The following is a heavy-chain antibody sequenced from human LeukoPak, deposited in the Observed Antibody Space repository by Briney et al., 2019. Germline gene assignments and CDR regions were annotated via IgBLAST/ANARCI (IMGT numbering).Heavy chain of an antibody. CDR2: IRTSGDT. D-gene: IGHD3-3*01. V-gene: IGHV3-23*01. CDR3: ATLSYDVWTGIIWFDP. CDR1: GFIFSSYA. Sequence: GGSLRLSCATSGFIFSSYAISWVRQAPGKGLEWVSGIRTSGDTFYADSVKGRFTISRDISKNTVYLQMNSLRAEDSAVYYCATLSYDVWTGIIWFDPWGQGTLVTVSS. J-gene: IGHJ5*02.